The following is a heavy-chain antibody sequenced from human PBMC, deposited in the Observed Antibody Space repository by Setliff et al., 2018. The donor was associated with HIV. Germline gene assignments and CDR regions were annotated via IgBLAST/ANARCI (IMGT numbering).Heavy chain of an antibody. D-gene: IGHD6-25*01. CDR2: ISGSGGST. CDR3: VRDTTSGWMLTS. CDR1: GFTFSNYA. Sequence: GGSLRLSCAASGFTFSNYAMSWVRQAPGKGLEWVSGISGSGGSTYYADSVKGRFTISRDNSKNTLYLQMNSLRAEDTAVYYCVRDTTSGWMLTSWGQGTLVTVSS. V-gene: IGHV3-23*01. J-gene: IGHJ4*02.